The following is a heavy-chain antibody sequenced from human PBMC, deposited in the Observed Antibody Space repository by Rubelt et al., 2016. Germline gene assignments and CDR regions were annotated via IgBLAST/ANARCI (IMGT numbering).Heavy chain of an antibody. CDR3: AKGKRAYFDFHDAFDI. J-gene: IGHJ3*02. D-gene: IGHD3-3*01. CDR2: ISGSGGNT. Sequence: EVQLVESGGGLVQPGGSLRLSCAASGFTFSSYSMNWVRQAPGKGLEWVSVISGSGGNTYYADSVKGRFTNSRDHSKNTLYLQMGSLRTGDTAVYYCAKGKRAYFDFHDAFDIWGQGTKVTVSS. V-gene: IGHV3-23*04. CDR1: GFTFSSYS.